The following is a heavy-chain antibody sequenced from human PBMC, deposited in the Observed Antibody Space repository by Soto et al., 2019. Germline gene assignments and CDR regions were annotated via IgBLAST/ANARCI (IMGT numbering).Heavy chain of an antibody. V-gene: IGHV1-69*05. J-gene: IGHJ6*02. CDR3: AATIIAVGGSGYYGLDV. D-gene: IGHD6-19*01. CDR2: IIPIFGTA. Sequence: ASVKVSCKASGGTFSSYAISWVRQAPGQGFEWMGGIIPIFGTANYAQKFQGRVTITRDMSTGTVYMELSSLRSEDTAVYYCAATIIAVGGSGYYGLDVWGQGTTVTGSS. CDR1: GGTFSSYA.